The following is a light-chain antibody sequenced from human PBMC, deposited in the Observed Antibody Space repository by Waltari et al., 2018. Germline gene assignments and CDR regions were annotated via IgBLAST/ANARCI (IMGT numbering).Light chain of an antibody. CDR1: SGSVSTSYY. V-gene: IGLV8-61*01. CDR2: STI. J-gene: IGLJ3*02. Sequence: QTVVTQEPSFSVSPGGTATLTCGLNSGSVSTSYYPSWYQQTPGPAPRTPLYSTISRASGVPDRFSGSILGNKAALTITGAQADDESDYYCVLYMGRGIWVFGGGTKLTVL. CDR3: VLYMGRGIWV.